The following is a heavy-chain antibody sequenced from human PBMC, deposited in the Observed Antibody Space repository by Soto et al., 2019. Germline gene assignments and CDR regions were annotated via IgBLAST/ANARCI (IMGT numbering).Heavy chain of an antibody. CDR3: AREGGTYCSSTSCYRWFDP. CDR1: GFTFSDYY. V-gene: IGHV3-11*01. CDR2: ISSSGSTI. J-gene: IGHJ5*02. Sequence: GALRLSCAASGFTFSDYYMSWIRQAPGKGLEWVSYISSSGSTIYYADSVKGRFTISRDNAKNSLYLQMNSLRAEDTAVYYCAREGGTYCSSTSCYRWFDPWGQGTLVTVSS. D-gene: IGHD2-2*02.